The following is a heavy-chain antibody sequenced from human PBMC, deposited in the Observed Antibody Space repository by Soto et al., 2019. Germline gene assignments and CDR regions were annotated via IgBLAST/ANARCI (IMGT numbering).Heavy chain of an antibody. V-gene: IGHV4-31*03. D-gene: IGHD3-22*01. CDR2: IYYSGST. J-gene: IGHJ5*02. CDR3: ARDSPRYYDSSGYYEDTYNWFDP. CDR1: GGSISSGGYY. Sequence: SETLSLTCTVSGGSISSGGYYWSWIRQHPGKGLEWIGYIYYSGSTYYNPSLKSRVTISVDTSKNQSSLKLSSVTAADTAVYYCARDSPRYYDSSGYYEDTYNWFDPWGQGTLVTVSS.